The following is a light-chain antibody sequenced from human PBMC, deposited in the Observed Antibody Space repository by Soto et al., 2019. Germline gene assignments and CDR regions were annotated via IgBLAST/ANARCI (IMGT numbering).Light chain of an antibody. CDR1: SSTVGGFNV. V-gene: IGLV2-23*01. CDR2: EGI. Sequence: QSVLTQPASVSGFPGQSITISCTGTSSTVGGFNVVSWYQQHPGKAPKVIIYEGIKRPSGISNRFSGSYSGSTASLTISGLQAEDEADYYCCSYVGATTYVFGTGTKV. CDR3: CSYVGATTYV. J-gene: IGLJ1*01.